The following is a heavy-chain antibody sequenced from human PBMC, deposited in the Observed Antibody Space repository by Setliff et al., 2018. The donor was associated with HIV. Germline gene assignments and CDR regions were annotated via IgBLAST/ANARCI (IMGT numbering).Heavy chain of an antibody. J-gene: IGHJ5*02. V-gene: IGHV1-69*13. CDR3: ARDQATGYEKVWFSWIDP. Sequence: SVKVSCKASGGTFSLYAINRVRQAPGQGLEWMGGIIPIFNTANYAQKFQGRVTITADGSTSTAYMELRSLRFEDTATYYCARDQATGYEKVWFSWIDPWGQGTLVTVSS. D-gene: IGHD5-12*01. CDR2: IIPIFNTA. CDR1: GGTFSLYA.